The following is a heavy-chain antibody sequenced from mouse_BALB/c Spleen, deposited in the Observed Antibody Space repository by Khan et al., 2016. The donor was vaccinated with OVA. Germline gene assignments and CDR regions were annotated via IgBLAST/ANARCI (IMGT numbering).Heavy chain of an antibody. CDR2: ISYSGNT. Sequence: EVQLKESGPGLVKPSQSLSLTCTVTGYSITSEFAWNWIRQFPGNKLEWMGYISYSGNTRYNQSLKSLISITRDTSRNQSFLQLNSVTTEDTATYYCSRKDYYDYDPFPYWGQGTLVTVSA. CDR3: SRKDYYDYDPFPY. D-gene: IGHD2-4*01. CDR1: GYSITSEFA. V-gene: IGHV3-2*02. J-gene: IGHJ3*01.